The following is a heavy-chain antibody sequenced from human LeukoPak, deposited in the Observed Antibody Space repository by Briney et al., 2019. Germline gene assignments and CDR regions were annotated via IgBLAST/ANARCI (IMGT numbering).Heavy chain of an antibody. CDR2: IYTTGGK. CDR3: ARGSDGWFAFDY. D-gene: IGHD6-19*01. Sequence: PGGSLRLSCAASEXTVSSNYMSWVRQAPGKGLEWVSIIYTTGGKYYADSVKGRFTISRDNSKHTLYLQMNSLRTEDTAVYYCARGSDGWFAFDYWGQGILVTVSS. CDR1: EXTVSSNY. V-gene: IGHV3-66*01. J-gene: IGHJ4*02.